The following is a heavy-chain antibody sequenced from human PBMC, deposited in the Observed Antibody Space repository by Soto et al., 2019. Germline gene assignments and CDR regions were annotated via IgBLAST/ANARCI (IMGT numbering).Heavy chain of an antibody. D-gene: IGHD1-7*01. CDR3: AKWYNWNYGDRYDY. CDR1: GFTFSSYA. Sequence: GGSLRLSCAASGFTFSSYAMSWVRQAPGKGLEWVSAISGSGGSTYYADSVKGRFTISGDNSKNTLYLQMNSLRAEDTAVYYCAKWYNWNYGDRYDYWGRGTLVTVSS. V-gene: IGHV3-23*01. CDR2: ISGSGGST. J-gene: IGHJ4*02.